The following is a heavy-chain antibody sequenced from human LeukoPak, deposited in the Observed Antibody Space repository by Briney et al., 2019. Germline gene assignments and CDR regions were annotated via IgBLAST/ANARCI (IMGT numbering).Heavy chain of an antibody. D-gene: IGHD6-19*01. Sequence: ASVKVSCKASGSTFTGYYIHWVRQAPGQGLEWMGWINPNSGGANYAQKFQGRVTMTRDTSISTAYMELSRLRYDDTAVYYCARPKYSSGWYDDAFDIWGQGTMVTVSS. CDR1: GSTFTGYY. V-gene: IGHV1-2*02. CDR2: INPNSGGA. CDR3: ARPKYSSGWYDDAFDI. J-gene: IGHJ3*02.